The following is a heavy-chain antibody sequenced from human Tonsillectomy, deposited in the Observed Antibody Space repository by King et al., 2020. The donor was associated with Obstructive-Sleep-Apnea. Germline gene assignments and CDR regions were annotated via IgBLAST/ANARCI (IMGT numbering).Heavy chain of an antibody. D-gene: IGHD1-26*01. CDR2: IYYSGST. V-gene: IGHV4-39*07. Sequence: LQLQESGPGLVKPSETLSLTCTVSCGSISSSSYYWGWIRQPPGKGLEWIGSIYYSGSTYYNPSLKSRVTISVDPSKNQFSLKLSSVTAADTAVYYCARVGATGLYYYYGMDVWGQGTTVTVSS. CDR3: ARVGATGLYYYYGMDV. CDR1: CGSISSSSYY. J-gene: IGHJ6*02.